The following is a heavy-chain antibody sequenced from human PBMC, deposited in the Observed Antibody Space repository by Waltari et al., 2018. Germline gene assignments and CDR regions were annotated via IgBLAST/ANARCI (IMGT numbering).Heavy chain of an antibody. CDR3: ARDHPRWELGY. J-gene: IGHJ4*02. D-gene: IGHD1-26*01. V-gene: IGHV4-39*07. CDR1: GGSISSSSYY. Sequence: QLQLQESGPGLVKPSETLSLTCTVSGGSISSSSYYWGWIRQPPGKGLEWIGSIYYSGSTYYNPSLKSRVTISVDTSKNQFSLKLSSVTAADTAVYYCARDHPRWELGYWGQGTLVTVSS. CDR2: IYYSGST.